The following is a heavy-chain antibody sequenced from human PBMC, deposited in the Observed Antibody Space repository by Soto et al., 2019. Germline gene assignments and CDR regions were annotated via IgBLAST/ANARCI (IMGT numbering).Heavy chain of an antibody. CDR1: GGTFSSYA. CDR3: ARPAHLTGNAGDYYYGMDV. CDR2: IIPIFGTA. J-gene: IGHJ6*02. V-gene: IGHV1-69*01. Sequence: QVQLVQSGAEVKKPGSSVKVSCKASGGTFSSYAISWVRQAPGQGLEWMGGIIPIFGTANYAQKFQGRVTITTDESTSTAYMELSSLRSADTAVYYCARPAHLTGNAGDYYYGMDVWGQGTTVTVSS. D-gene: IGHD1-20*01.